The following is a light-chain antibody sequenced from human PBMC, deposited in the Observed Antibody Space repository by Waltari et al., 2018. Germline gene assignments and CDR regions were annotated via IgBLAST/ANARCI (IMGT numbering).Light chain of an antibody. V-gene: IGLV3-21*02. J-gene: IGLJ3*02. CDR1: NIGSKR. Sequence: SYVLTQPPSVSVAPGETARIACGGDNIGSKRVHWYQQKPGQAPVLVGYDNSDRPSGIPERCSGSNSGTTATLTISRVEAGDEADYFCQVWDNNSDHSNWVFGGGTRLTVL. CDR3: QVWDNNSDHSNWV. CDR2: DNS.